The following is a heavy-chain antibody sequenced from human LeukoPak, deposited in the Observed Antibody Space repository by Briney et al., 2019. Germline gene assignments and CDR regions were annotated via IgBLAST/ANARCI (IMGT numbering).Heavy chain of an antibody. CDR3: AKGDSSRWYYFDY. V-gene: IGHV3-30*18. CDR2: ISYDGSNK. D-gene: IGHD6-13*01. J-gene: IGHJ4*02. CDR1: GFTFSSYG. Sequence: PGGSLSLSCAASGFTFSSYGMHWVRQAPGKGLEWVAVISYDGSNKYYADSVKGRFTISRDNSKNTLYLQMNSLRAEDTAVYYCAKGDSSRWYYFDYWGQGTLVTVSS.